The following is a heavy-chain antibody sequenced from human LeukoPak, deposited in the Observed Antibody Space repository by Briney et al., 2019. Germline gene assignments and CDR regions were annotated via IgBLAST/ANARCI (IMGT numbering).Heavy chain of an antibody. CDR1: GFTFDDYG. J-gene: IGHJ5*02. CDR3: ARGTNWFDP. V-gene: IGHV3-30*03. Sequence: GGSLRLSCAASGFTFDDYGMSWVRQAPGKGLEWVAVISYDGSNKYYADSVKGRFTISRDNSKNTLYLQMNSLRAEDTAVYYCARGTNWFDPWGQGTLVTVSS. CDR2: ISYDGSNK. D-gene: IGHD1-1*01.